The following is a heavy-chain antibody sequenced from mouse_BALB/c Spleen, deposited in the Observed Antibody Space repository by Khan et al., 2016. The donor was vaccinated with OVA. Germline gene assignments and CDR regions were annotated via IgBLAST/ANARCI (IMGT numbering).Heavy chain of an antibody. CDR1: GYTFTNYG. Sequence: QIQLVQSGPELKKPGETVKISCKASGYTFTNYGMNWVKQAPGKGLKWMGWINTYTGEPTYADDFKGRFVFSLETSASTAYLPISNLKNEDMTTYFCARISSDWYSDVWGAGTTGTVSS. CDR2: INTYTGEP. CDR3: ARISSDWYSDV. J-gene: IGHJ1*01. D-gene: IGHD6-2*01. V-gene: IGHV9-1*02.